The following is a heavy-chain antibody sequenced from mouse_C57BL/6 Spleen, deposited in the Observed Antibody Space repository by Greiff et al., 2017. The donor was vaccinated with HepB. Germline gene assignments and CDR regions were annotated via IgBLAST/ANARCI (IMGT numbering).Heavy chain of an antibody. Sequence: VQLQQPGAELVRPGSSVKLSCKASGYTFTSYWMHWVKQRPIQGLEWIGNIDPSDSETHYNQKFKDKATLTVDKSSSTAYMQLSSLTSEDSAVYYCAIPSYGSHYNYYAMDYWGQGTSVTVSS. D-gene: IGHD1-1*01. CDR3: AIPSYGSHYNYYAMDY. V-gene: IGHV1-52*01. CDR2: IDPSDSET. CDR1: GYTFTSYW. J-gene: IGHJ4*01.